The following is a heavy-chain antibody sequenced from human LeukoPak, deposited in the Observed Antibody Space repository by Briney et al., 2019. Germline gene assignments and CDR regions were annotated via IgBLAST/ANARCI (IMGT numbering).Heavy chain of an antibody. J-gene: IGHJ4*02. D-gene: IGHD3-22*01. CDR1: GYTLTELS. Sequence: ASVKVSCKVSGYTLTELSMHWVRQAPGKGLEWMGGYDPADGETIYAQKFQGRVTMTEDTSTDTAYMELSSLRCEDTAVYYCATQLSSGWPLRHLPFDYWGQGTLVTVSS. CDR2: YDPADGET. CDR3: ATQLSSGWPLRHLPFDY. V-gene: IGHV1-24*01.